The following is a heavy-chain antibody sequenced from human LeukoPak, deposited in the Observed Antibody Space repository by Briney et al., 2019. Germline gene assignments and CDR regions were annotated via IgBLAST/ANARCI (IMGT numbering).Heavy chain of an antibody. CDR3: ARSGSHAQGVDAFDI. Sequence: ASVKVSCKASGYTFTSYYMHWVRQAPGQGLEWMGIINPSGGSTSYAQKFQGRVTMTRDTSTSTVYMELSSLRSEDTAVYYCARSGSHAQGVDAFDIWGQGTMVTVSS. D-gene: IGHD3-16*01. CDR1: GYTFTSYY. CDR2: INPSGGST. V-gene: IGHV1-46*01. J-gene: IGHJ3*02.